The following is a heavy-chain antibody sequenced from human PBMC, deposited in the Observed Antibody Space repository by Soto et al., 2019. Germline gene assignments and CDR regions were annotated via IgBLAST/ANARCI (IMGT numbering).Heavy chain of an antibody. J-gene: IGHJ6*02. CDR3: ARGAHDDTIKGHGMDV. V-gene: IGHV3-72*01. CDR2: IRNRPNSYTT. D-gene: IGHD1-1*01. Sequence: EVQLVESGGGLVQPGGSLRLSCAASGFTFSDHYMDWVRQAPGKGLEWVAHIRNRPNSYTTEYAASVKGRFTISREDSKNSLYLQMNSLKTEDTAVYYCARGAHDDTIKGHGMDVWGQGTTVTVAS. CDR1: GFTFSDHY.